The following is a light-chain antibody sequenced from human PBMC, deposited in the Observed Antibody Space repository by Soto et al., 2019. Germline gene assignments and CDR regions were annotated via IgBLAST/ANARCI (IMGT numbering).Light chain of an antibody. V-gene: IGKV1-39*01. CDR1: QSISSY. CDR3: QQSYSTPTWT. Sequence: DIKMTQSPASMSGSVGDRVNITCRSSQSISSYLNWYQHKPGKAHKLLIYAASSLQSGVPSRFSGSGSGTDFTLTISSLQPEDFATYYCQQSYSTPTWTFGQGTKVDIK. J-gene: IGKJ1*01. CDR2: AAS.